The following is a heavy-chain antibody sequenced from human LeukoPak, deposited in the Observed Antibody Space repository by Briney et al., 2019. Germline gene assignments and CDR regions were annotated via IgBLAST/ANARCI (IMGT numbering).Heavy chain of an antibody. CDR1: GFTFSSYA. D-gene: IGHD3-10*01. V-gene: IGHV3-7*04. Sequence: PGGSLRLSCTASGFTFSSYAMNWVRQAPGKGLEWVANIKQDGSEKYYVDSVKGRFTISRDNAKNSLYLQMNSLRAEDTAVYYCARENFGSGSYGDLTYFDYWGQGTLVTVSS. CDR2: IKQDGSEK. J-gene: IGHJ4*02. CDR3: ARENFGSGSYGDLTYFDY.